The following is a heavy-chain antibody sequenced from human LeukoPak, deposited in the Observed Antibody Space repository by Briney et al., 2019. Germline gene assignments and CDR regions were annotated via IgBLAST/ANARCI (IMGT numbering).Heavy chain of an antibody. CDR2: FIPIFGSA. CDR3: AREGAYCGGDCYLSRPNLDAFDI. Sequence: ASVKVSYEASGGTFSSYVIIWVQQAPGQGLEWMGGFIPIFGSANYAQKFQGRVTITADESTSTAYMELSSLRSEDTAVYYCAREGAYCGGDCYLSRPNLDAFDIWGQGTMVTVSS. V-gene: IGHV1-69*13. J-gene: IGHJ3*02. CDR1: GGTFSSYV. D-gene: IGHD2-21*02.